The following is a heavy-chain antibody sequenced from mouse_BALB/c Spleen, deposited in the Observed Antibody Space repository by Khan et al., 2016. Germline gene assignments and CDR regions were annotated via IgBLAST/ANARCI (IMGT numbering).Heavy chain of an antibody. CDR3: AGHEDI. Sequence: QMQLEESGPGLVASSQSLSITCTVSGFSLTSYGVHWVRQPPGKGLEWLGVIWAGGSTNYNSAPMSRLSISTDNSKRQVYLKMNSLQTDDTAMYYCAGHEDIWGQGTTLTVSS. CDR1: GFSLTSYG. CDR2: IWAGGST. D-gene: IGHD1-3*01. J-gene: IGHJ2*01. V-gene: IGHV2-9*02.